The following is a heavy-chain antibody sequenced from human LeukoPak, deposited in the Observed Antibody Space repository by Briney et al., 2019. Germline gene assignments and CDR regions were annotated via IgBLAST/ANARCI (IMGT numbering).Heavy chain of an antibody. CDR2: IGYSGGDT. D-gene: IGHD6-19*01. CDR1: GFTFSRYW. V-gene: IGHV3-23*01. J-gene: IGHJ4*02. CDR3: TGNSGWYGVS. Sequence: GGSLRLSCAASGFTFSRYWMSWVRQAPGKGLEWVSSIGYSGGDTHYADSVKGRFTISRDNSKNTLYLQLNSLRADDTAVYYCTGNSGWYGVSWGQGTLVTVSS.